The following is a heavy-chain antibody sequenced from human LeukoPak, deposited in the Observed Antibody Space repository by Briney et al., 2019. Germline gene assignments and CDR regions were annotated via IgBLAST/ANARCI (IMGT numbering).Heavy chain of an antibody. CDR3: ARQEYSSSWYDC. Sequence: SETLSLTCTVPDDSISGYYWSWIRQPPGKGLEWIGYIYYSGSTNYNPSLKSRVTISIDTSKNQFSLKLSSVTAADTAVYYCARQEYSSSWYDCWGQGTLVTVSS. CDR1: DDSISGYY. J-gene: IGHJ5*01. CDR2: IYYSGST. V-gene: IGHV4-59*08. D-gene: IGHD6-13*01.